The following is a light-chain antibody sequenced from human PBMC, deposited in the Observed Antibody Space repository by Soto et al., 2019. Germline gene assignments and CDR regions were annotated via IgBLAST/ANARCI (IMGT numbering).Light chain of an antibody. V-gene: IGLV1-40*01. Sequence: QSVLTQPPSVSGAPGPRVTISFTGSSSKIGAGYDVHWYQQLPGTAPQLLIYGNSTRPSGVPDRFSGSKSGTSASLAITGLQSEDEADYYCQSYDSSLDVVFGGGTKLTVL. CDR3: QSYDSSLDVV. CDR1: SSKIGAGYD. CDR2: GNS. J-gene: IGLJ2*01.